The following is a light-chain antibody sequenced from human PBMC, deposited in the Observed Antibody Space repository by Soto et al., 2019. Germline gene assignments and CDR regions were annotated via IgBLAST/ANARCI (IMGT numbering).Light chain of an antibody. V-gene: IGKV3-20*01. CDR1: QSVSSTY. Sequence: IVLTQSPDTLSLSPGEIATLSFSASQSVSSTYLAWYQQKPGQAPRLLIYGASSRATGTPDRFSGSGSGTDFTLTISRLEPEDFAVYYCQHYGSSPITFGQGTRLEIK. CDR2: GAS. J-gene: IGKJ5*01. CDR3: QHYGSSPIT.